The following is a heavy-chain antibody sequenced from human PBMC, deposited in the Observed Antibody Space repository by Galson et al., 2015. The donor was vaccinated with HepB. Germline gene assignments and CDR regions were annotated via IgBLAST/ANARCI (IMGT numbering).Heavy chain of an antibody. CDR2: IGTAGDT. J-gene: IGHJ4*02. Sequence: SLRLSCAASGFTFSSYDMHWVRQPTGKGLEWVSAIGTAGDTYYPGSVKGRFTISRENAKNSLYLQMNSLRAGDTAVYYCAKSGRGYCSSTSCLHYDYWGQGTLVTVSS. D-gene: IGHD2-2*01. CDR3: AKSGRGYCSSTSCLHYDY. V-gene: IGHV3-13*01. CDR1: GFTFSSYD.